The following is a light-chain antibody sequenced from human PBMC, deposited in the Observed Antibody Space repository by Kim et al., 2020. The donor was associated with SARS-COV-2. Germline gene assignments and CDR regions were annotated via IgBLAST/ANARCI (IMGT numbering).Light chain of an antibody. J-gene: IGLJ1*01. CDR1: SSDVGGYDR. V-gene: IGLV2-18*02. Sequence: GQAVTISCTGTSSDVGGYDRVSWYHQPPGTAPKVMIYEVSKRTSGVPDRFSGSKSGNTPSLTISGLQAEDEADYYCSSYTRSITYVFGTGTKVTVL. CDR2: EVS. CDR3: SSYTRSITYV.